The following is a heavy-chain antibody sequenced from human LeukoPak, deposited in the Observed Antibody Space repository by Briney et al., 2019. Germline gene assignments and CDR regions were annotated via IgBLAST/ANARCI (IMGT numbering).Heavy chain of an antibody. Sequence: ASVKVSCKASGYTFTSYGISWVRQAPGQGLKWMGWISAYNGNTNYAQKFQGRVTITADESTSTAYMELSSLRSEDTAVYYCARAPYSSSSQTNYYYYYGMDVWGQGTTVTVSS. CDR3: ARAPYSSSSQTNYYYYYGMDV. D-gene: IGHD6-6*01. V-gene: IGHV1-18*01. CDR2: ISAYNGNT. CDR1: GYTFTSYG. J-gene: IGHJ6*02.